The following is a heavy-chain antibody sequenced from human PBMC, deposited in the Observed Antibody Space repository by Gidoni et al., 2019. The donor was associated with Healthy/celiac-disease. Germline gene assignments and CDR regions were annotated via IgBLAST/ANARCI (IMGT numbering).Heavy chain of an antibody. D-gene: IGHD3-10*01. Sequence: QVQLQDSGPGLVKPSETLSLTCTVSGYSISSGCYWGWIRQPPGKGLEWIGRIYQSVSTYYNPSLKSRVTISVDPAKNQFSLKLSSVTAADTAVYYCARDRDYGSGSYYGGKDYWGQGTLVTVSS. CDR2: IYQSVST. V-gene: IGHV4-38-2*02. J-gene: IGHJ4*02. CDR3: ARDRDYGSGSYYGGKDY. CDR1: GYSISSGCY.